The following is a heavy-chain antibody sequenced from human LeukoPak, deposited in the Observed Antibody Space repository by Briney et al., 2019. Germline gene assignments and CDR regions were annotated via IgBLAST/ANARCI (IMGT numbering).Heavy chain of an antibody. CDR2: INPNSSGT. D-gene: IGHD3-16*01. V-gene: IGHV1-2*02. CDR3: ARGRGAMAYYYYYMDV. Sequence: ASVTVSCKASGYTFTCCYMHWVRHAPAPGLEWMGWINPNSSGTNYAQKFQGRVTMTRDTSISKAYMELSRLRSEDTAVYYCARGRGAMAYYYYYMDVWGKGTTVTVSS. J-gene: IGHJ6*03. CDR1: GYTFTCCY.